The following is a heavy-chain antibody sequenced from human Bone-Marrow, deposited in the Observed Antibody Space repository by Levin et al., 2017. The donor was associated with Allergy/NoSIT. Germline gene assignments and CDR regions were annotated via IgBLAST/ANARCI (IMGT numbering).Heavy chain of an antibody. CDR2: IYYSGST. V-gene: IGHV4-59*01. CDR1: GGSISSYY. J-gene: IGHJ4*02. CDR3: ARDGLVSYYDFWSGYSSGQFDY. D-gene: IGHD3-3*01. Sequence: SQTLSLTCTVSGGSISSYYWSWIRQPPGKGLEWIGYIYYSGSTNYNPSLKSRVTISVDTSKNQFSLKLSSVTAADTAVYYCARDGLVSYYDFWSGYSSGQFDYWGQGTLVTVSS.